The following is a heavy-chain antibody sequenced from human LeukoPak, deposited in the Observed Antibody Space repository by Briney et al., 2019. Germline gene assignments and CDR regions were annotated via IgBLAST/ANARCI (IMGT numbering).Heavy chain of an antibody. Sequence: GGSLRLSCAASGFTVSSNYMSWVRQASGKGLEWVSVIHSGGSTYYADSVKGRFTISRDNSRNTLYLQMNSLRAEDTAVYYCARVSWLGIAVAGTRFDYWGQGTLVTVSS. V-gene: IGHV3-53*01. CDR1: GFTVSSNY. CDR2: IHSGGST. CDR3: ARVSWLGIAVAGTRFDY. J-gene: IGHJ4*02. D-gene: IGHD6-19*01.